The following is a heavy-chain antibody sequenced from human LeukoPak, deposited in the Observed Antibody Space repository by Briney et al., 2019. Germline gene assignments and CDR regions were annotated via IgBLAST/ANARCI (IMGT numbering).Heavy chain of an antibody. CDR3: AKIIVGTNYFYYSGMDF. D-gene: IGHD5-12*01. V-gene: IGHV3-23*01. Sequence: GGSLRLSCAASGFTFSNYAMSWVRQAPGKGLEWVSAISGSGTRTYYADAVMGRFTISRDNSKNKLYLQVNSLRAEDRAVYYCAKIIVGTNYFYYSGMDFWGQGTTVTVSS. CDR1: GFTFSNYA. CDR2: ISGSGTRT. J-gene: IGHJ6*02.